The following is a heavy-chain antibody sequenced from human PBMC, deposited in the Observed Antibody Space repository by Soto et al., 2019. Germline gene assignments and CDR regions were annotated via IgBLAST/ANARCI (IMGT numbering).Heavy chain of an antibody. D-gene: IGHD6-19*01. CDR2: IYGGGTT. CDR3: VHATGWAGFDF. CDR1: GFAVSSKS. J-gene: IGHJ4*02. V-gene: IGHV3-53*01. Sequence: EVQLVESGGGLIQPGGSLRLSCAASGFAVSSKSMTWVRQAPGKGLEWVSVIYGGGTTYYADSVKGRFTISRDTSKNTLYLHMNSLSAGETAVYYCVHATGWAGFDFWGQGTLVTVSS.